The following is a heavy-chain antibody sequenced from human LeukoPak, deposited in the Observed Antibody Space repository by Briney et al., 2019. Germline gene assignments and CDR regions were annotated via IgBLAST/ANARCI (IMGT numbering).Heavy chain of an antibody. CDR1: GGTFSSYA. CDR3: AREAYSYYFDY. Sequence: ASVKVSRKASGGTFSSYAISWVRQAPGQGLEWMGGIIPIFGTANYAQKFQGRVTITADESTSTAYMELSSLRSEDTAVYYCAREAYSYYFDYWGQGTLVTVSS. J-gene: IGHJ4*02. D-gene: IGHD6-13*01. V-gene: IGHV1-69*13. CDR2: IIPIFGTA.